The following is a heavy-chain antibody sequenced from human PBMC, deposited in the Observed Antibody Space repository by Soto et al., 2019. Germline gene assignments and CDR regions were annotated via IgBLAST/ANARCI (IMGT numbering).Heavy chain of an antibody. CDR1: GFTFSSYA. J-gene: IGHJ4*02. CDR2: ISGSGGST. Sequence: GGSLRLSCAASGFTFSSYAMSWVRQAPGKGLEWVSAISGSGGSTYYADSVKGRFTISRDNSKNKLYLQMNSLRAEDTAVYYCAKDDNYYDSSGPPGSIDYWGQGTLVTVSS. D-gene: IGHD3-22*01. V-gene: IGHV3-23*01. CDR3: AKDDNYYDSSGPPGSIDY.